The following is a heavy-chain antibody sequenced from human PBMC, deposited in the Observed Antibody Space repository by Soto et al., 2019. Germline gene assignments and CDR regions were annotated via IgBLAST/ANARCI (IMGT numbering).Heavy chain of an antibody. J-gene: IGHJ3*02. D-gene: IGHD3-22*01. Sequence: SGPTLVNPTQTLTLTCTFSGFSLSTTGMCVSWIRQPSGKALEWLALIEWDDDKYYRTSLETRLTISKDTSKNQVVLTMTNMDPVDTATYYCARSWNSRLRGTFGIWGQGTMVTVSS. CDR3: ARSWNSRLRGTFGI. V-gene: IGHV2-70*01. CDR1: GFSLSTTGMC. CDR2: IEWDDDK.